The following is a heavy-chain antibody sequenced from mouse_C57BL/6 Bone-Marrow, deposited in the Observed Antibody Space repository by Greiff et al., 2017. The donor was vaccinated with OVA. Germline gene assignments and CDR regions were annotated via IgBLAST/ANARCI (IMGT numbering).Heavy chain of an antibody. CDR3: ARGIYPFAY. CDR2: ISSGSSTI. J-gene: IGHJ3*01. V-gene: IGHV5-17*01. D-gene: IGHD1-1*01. CDR1: GFTFSDYG. Sequence: EVQLQESGGGLVKPGGSLKLSCAASGFTFSDYGMHWVRQAPEKGLEWVAYISSGSSTIYYADTVKGRFTISRDNAKNTLFLQMTSLRSEDTAMYYCARGIYPFAYWGQGTLVTVSA.